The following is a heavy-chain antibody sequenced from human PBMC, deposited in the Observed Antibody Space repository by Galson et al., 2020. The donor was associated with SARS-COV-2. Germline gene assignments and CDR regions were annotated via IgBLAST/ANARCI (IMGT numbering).Heavy chain of an antibody. J-gene: IGHJ4*02. CDR1: GYSFTSYW. CDR2: LYPGDSDT. Sequence: GESLKISCQGSGYSFTSYWIGWVRQMPGKGLEWLGILYPGDSDTRYSPSFQGQVTISADKSISTAYLQWSSLKASDTAMYYCARRNRYDSSGYPNTVYAFLDYWGQGTLVTVSS. D-gene: IGHD3-22*01. V-gene: IGHV5-51*01. CDR3: ARRNRYDSSGYPNTVYAFLDY.